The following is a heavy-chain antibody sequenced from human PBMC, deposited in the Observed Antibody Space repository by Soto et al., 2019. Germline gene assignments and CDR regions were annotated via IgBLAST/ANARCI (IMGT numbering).Heavy chain of an antibody. D-gene: IGHD6-13*01. CDR2: IIPIFGTA. V-gene: IGHV1-69*13. CDR1: GGTFSSYT. Sequence: SVKVSCKASGGTFSSYTISWVRQAPGQGLEWMGRIIPIFGTANYAQKFQGRVTITADESTSTAYMELSSLRSEDTAVYYCATRIAAAGPGYYGMDVWGQGTTVTVSS. CDR3: ATRIAAAGPGYYGMDV. J-gene: IGHJ6*02.